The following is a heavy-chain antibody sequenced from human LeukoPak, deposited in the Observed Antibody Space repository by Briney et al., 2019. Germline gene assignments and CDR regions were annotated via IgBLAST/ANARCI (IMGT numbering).Heavy chain of an antibody. Sequence: GGSLRLSCDASGITVSSSYMSWVRQAPGKGLEWVSIIYSGGTTHYAESVKGRFSISRDNSKNTLYLQMNSLRAEDTAVYYCARDKSSYGYFDYWGQGTLVTVS. V-gene: IGHV3-66*01. J-gene: IGHJ4*02. D-gene: IGHD3-3*01. CDR3: ARDKSSYGYFDY. CDR1: GITVSSSY. CDR2: IYSGGTT.